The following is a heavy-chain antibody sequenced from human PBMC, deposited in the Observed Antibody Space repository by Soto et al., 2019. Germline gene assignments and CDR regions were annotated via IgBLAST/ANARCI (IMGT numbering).Heavy chain of an antibody. CDR3: AKYNWGFLFEY. CDR2: ISGSGSST. V-gene: IGHV3-23*01. D-gene: IGHD7-27*01. J-gene: IGHJ4*02. Sequence: GGSLRLSCAASGFTFSSYAMSWVRQTPGKGLEWVSSISGSGSSTYYADSVKGRFTISRDNSKNTLYLQMNSLRAEDTALYYCAKYNWGFLFEYWGQGTLVTVSS. CDR1: GFTFSSYA.